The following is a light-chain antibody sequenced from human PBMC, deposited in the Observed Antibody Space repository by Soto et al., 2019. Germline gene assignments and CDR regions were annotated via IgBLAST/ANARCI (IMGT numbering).Light chain of an antibody. CDR1: SSNIGSNT. Sequence: QSVLIQPPSASGTPGQRVTISCSGGSSNIGSNTVNWYQQFPGTAPNLLIYGNNQWPSGVPDRFSGSQSGTSASLAISGLQSEDEAVYYCAAWDNSLVWVFGGGTKVTVL. CDR3: AAWDNSLVWV. CDR2: GNN. J-gene: IGLJ3*02. V-gene: IGLV1-44*01.